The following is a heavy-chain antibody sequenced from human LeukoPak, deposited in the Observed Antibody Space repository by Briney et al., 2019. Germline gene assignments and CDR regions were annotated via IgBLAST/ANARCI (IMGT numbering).Heavy chain of an antibody. Sequence: GGSLRLSCAASGFTFTNYNMNWFRQAPGKGLEWVSYITSSSDTIYYADSVEGRFTISRDNAKNSLYLQMNSLRVEDTAVYYCARDNPDYSNNWWFDPWGQGTLVTVSS. V-gene: IGHV3-48*04. CDR3: ARDNPDYSNNWWFDP. J-gene: IGHJ5*02. CDR2: ITSSSDTI. CDR1: GFTFTNYN. D-gene: IGHD4-11*01.